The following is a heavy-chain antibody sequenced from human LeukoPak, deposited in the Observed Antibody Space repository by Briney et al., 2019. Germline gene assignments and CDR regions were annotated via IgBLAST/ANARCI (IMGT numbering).Heavy chain of an antibody. CDR3: ARELWRDGGKGFDY. CDR1: GFTFSSYS. D-gene: IGHD2-15*01. J-gene: IGHJ4*02. CDR2: ISSSSSYI. V-gene: IGHV3-21*01. Sequence: GGSLRLSCAASGFTFSSYSMNWVRQAPGKGLEWVSSISSSSSYIYYADSVKGRFTISRDNAKNSLYLQMNSLRAEDTAVYYCARELWRDGGKGFDYWGQGTLVTVSS.